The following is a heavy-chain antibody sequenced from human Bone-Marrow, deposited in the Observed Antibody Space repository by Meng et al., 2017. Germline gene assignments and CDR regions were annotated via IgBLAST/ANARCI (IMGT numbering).Heavy chain of an antibody. CDR1: GYSISSGYY. Sequence: SQTRSLTGAVSGYSISSGYYWGWIRQPPGKGLEWIGSIYHSGSTYYNPSLKSRVTISVDTSKNQFSLKLSSVTAADTAVYYCARDIVVVVAATGDAFDIWGQGTMVTVSS. CDR3: ARDIVVVVAATGDAFDI. V-gene: IGHV4-38-2*02. D-gene: IGHD2-15*01. CDR2: IYHSGST. J-gene: IGHJ3*02.